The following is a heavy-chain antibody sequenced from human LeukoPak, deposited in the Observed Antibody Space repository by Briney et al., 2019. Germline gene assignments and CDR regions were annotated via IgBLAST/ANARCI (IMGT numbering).Heavy chain of an antibody. V-gene: IGHV4-34*01. CDR3: ARDSSGWVFDY. CDR1: GGSFSGYY. Sequence: SETLSLTCAVYGGSFSGYYWSWIRQPPGKGLEWIGEINHSGSTNYNPSLKSRVTISVDTSKNQFSLKLSSVTAADTAVYYCARDSSGWVFDYWGQGTLVTVSS. D-gene: IGHD6-19*01. CDR2: INHSGST. J-gene: IGHJ4*02.